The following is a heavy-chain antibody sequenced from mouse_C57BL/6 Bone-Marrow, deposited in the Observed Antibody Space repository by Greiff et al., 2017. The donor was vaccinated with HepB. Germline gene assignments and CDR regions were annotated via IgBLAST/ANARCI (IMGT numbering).Heavy chain of an antibody. D-gene: IGHD2-14*01. Sequence: EVHLVESGGDLVRPGGSLKLSCAASGFTFSTSGMSWVRQTPDKRLEWVATINTGGTYTYYADSVRGRFTISKDSAKNTLFLLMNSLKSEDSAIYYCTIYRFDYYFDYWGQGTTLTVSS. V-gene: IGHV5-6*01. J-gene: IGHJ2*01. CDR1: GFTFSTSG. CDR2: INTGGTYT. CDR3: TIYRFDYYFDY.